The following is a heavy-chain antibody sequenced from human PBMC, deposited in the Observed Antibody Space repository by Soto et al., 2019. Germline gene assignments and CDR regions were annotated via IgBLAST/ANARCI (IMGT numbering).Heavy chain of an antibody. J-gene: IGHJ4*02. V-gene: IGHV4-4*02. CDR1: GASISSTYW. Sequence: SETLSLTCFVSGASISSTYWWSWVRQTPGKRLEWIGQIYHTGTTSYNPSLKNRVTISLDTSKNQFSLRLTFMTASDTAVYYCRRPPLFWGQGSLVPVAS. CDR3: RRPPLF. CDR2: IYHTGTT.